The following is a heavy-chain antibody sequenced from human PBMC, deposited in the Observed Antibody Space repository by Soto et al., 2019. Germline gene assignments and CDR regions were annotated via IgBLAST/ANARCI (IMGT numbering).Heavy chain of an antibody. J-gene: IGHJ1*01. CDR2: IFPLLAMV. Sequence: QVHLVQSGAEMKKPGSSVKVSCKVSGGDLRNSGISWVRQAPGQGLEWMGGIFPLLAMVDYSQEFQGRVTFTAVQSTNTANMYPGSLCSEDTALYYCVQEDGAGFKSWGQGTLVIVSS. D-gene: IGHD1-26*01. CDR1: GGDLRNSG. CDR3: VQEDGAGFKS. V-gene: IGHV1-69*04.